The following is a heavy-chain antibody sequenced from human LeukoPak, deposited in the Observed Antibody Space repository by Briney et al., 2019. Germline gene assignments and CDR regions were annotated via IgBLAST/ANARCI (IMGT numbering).Heavy chain of an antibody. CDR1: GHSFTNHW. D-gene: IGHD5-12*01. J-gene: IGHJ4*02. CDR3: ARHGSGYSGYENIDY. Sequence: GESLKISCEASGHSFTNHWIGWVRQMPGKGLEWMGIIYPGDSDTRYSPSFQGQVIISADKSISTAYLQWSSLKASDTAMYYCARHGSGYSGYENIDYWGQGTLVTVSS. V-gene: IGHV5-51*01. CDR2: IYPGDSDT.